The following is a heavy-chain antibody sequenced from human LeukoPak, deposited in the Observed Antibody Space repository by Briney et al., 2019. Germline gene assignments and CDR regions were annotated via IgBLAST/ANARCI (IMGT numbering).Heavy chain of an antibody. D-gene: IGHD1-26*01. CDR3: ARDILMVGATHYFDY. CDR1: GGSISSGSYY. V-gene: IGHV4-61*02. CDR2: IYTSGST. Sequence: SQTLSLTCTVSGGSISSGSYYWSWIRQPAGKGLEWIGRIYTSGSTNYNPSLKSRVTISVDTSKNQFSLKVSSVTAADTAVYYCARDILMVGATHYFDYWGQGILVTVSS. J-gene: IGHJ4*02.